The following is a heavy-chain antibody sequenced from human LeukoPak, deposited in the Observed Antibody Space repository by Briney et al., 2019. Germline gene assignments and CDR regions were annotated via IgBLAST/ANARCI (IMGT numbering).Heavy chain of an antibody. CDR1: GFTFSSYA. J-gene: IGHJ4*02. V-gene: IGHV3-23*01. CDR2: TSGSGGST. D-gene: IGHD5-18*01. Sequence: GGSLRLSCAASGFTFSSYAMSWVRQAPGKGLEWVSATSGSGGSTYYADSVKGRFTISRDNSKNTLYLQMNSLRAEDTAVYYCAKVDTAMGGYFDYWGQGTLVTVSS. CDR3: AKVDTAMGGYFDY.